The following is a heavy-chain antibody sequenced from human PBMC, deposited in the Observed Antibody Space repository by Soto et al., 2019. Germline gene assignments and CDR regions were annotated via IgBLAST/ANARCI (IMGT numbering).Heavy chain of an antibody. D-gene: IGHD1-26*01. CDR1: GYSISSGYY. CDR3: ARHHVRGRTIAGAAEF. J-gene: IGHJ4*02. V-gene: IGHV4-38-2*01. CDR2: ISHSGTT. Sequence: SETLSLTCAVSGYSISSGYYWGWIRQPPGRGLEWIGSISHSGTTYYNPSLRSRVTISIDTSKNQLFLNLSSVTAADTAMYYCARHHVRGRTIAGAAEFWGQGTLVTVSS.